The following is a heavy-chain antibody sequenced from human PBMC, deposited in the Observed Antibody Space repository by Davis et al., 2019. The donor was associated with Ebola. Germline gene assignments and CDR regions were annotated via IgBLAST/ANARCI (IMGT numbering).Heavy chain of an antibody. CDR3: ARDIRFLEWLAAFDI. CDR2: ISSSSSTI. D-gene: IGHD3-3*01. CDR1: GFTFSSYS. J-gene: IGHJ3*02. Sequence: GESLKISCAASGFTFSSYSMNWVRQAPGKGLEWVSYISSSSSTIYYADSVKGRFTISRDNAKNSLYLQMNSLRDEDTAVYYCARDIRFLEWLAAFDIWGQGTMVTVSS. V-gene: IGHV3-48*02.